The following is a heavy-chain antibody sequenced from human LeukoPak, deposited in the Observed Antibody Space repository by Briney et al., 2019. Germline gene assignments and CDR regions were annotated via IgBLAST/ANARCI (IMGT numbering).Heavy chain of an antibody. D-gene: IGHD3-10*01. J-gene: IGHJ4*02. CDR1: GFTFNSYG. CDR3: AKYHFGDFDYYPQLDY. Sequence: GGSLRLSCAASGFTFNSYGMHWVRQPPGKGLEWVAFTRYDESLKYYADSVKGRFTISRDNSKNTLYLQMNSLRAEDTAVYYCAKYHFGDFDYYPQLDYWGQGTLVTVSS. V-gene: IGHV3-30*02. CDR2: TRYDESLK.